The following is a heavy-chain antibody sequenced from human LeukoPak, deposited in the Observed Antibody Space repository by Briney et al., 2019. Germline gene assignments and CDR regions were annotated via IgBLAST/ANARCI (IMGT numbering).Heavy chain of an antibody. V-gene: IGHV4-39*07. CDR3: ARKTYGWGSLYYYYYRDV. CDR1: GGSISSSNYY. D-gene: IGHD3-10*01. Sequence: SETLSLTCTVSGGSISSSNYYWGWIRQPPVKGLEWIGSISYIGSTYYNPSLKSRVTISVDTSKNQFSLKLSSVTAADTAVYYCARKTYGWGSLYYYYYRDVGGKGPTATVPS. J-gene: IGHJ6*03. CDR2: ISYIGST.